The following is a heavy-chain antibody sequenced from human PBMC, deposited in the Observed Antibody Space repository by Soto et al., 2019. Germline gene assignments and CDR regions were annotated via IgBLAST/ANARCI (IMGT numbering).Heavy chain of an antibody. D-gene: IGHD6-19*01. CDR3: ARGFGYSSGWGRYNRFDP. J-gene: IGHJ5*02. CDR1: GGSFSGYY. CDR2: INHSGST. Sequence: SETLSLTCAVYGGSFSGYYWSWIRQPPGKGLEWIGEINHSGSTNYNPSLKSRVTISVDTSKNQFSLKLSSVTAADTAVYYCARGFGYSSGWGRYNRFDPWGQGTLVTVSS. V-gene: IGHV4-34*01.